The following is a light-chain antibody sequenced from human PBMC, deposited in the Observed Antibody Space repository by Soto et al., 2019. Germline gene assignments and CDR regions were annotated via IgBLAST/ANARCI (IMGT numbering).Light chain of an antibody. Sequence: EIVLTQSPGTLSLSPGERATLSCRASQSITTTYLAWYQQKPGQAPRLLIYGASGRATGIPDRFSGSGSGTDFTLTISRLEPEDFAVYYCHQYSSSPPFTFGPGTKVDIK. CDR1: QSITTTY. V-gene: IGKV3-20*01. CDR3: HQYSSSPPFT. J-gene: IGKJ3*01. CDR2: GAS.